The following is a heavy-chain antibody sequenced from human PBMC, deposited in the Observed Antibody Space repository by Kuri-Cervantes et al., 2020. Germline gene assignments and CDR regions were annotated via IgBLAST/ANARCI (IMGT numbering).Heavy chain of an antibody. Sequence: GESLKISCVTSGFTFSSYGMHWVRQAPGKGLEWVTFIRYDGSNKYYADSVKGRFTISRDNSRNTLYLQMNSLRAEDTAVYYCARGRFSGIAAAGARAFDIWGQGTMVTVSS. CDR2: IRYDGSNK. CDR3: ARGRFSGIAAAGARAFDI. CDR1: GFTFSSYG. V-gene: IGHV3-30*02. D-gene: IGHD6-13*01. J-gene: IGHJ3*02.